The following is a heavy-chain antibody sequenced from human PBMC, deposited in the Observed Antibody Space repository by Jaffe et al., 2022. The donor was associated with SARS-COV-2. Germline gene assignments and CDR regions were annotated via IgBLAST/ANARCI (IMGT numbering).Heavy chain of an antibody. J-gene: IGHJ2*01. V-gene: IGHV4-59*01. D-gene: IGHD2-21*02. CDR2: IYYSGST. Sequence: QVQLQESGPGLVKPSETLSLTCTVSGGSISSYYWSWIRQPPGKGLEWIGYIYYSGSTNYNPSLKSRVTISVDTSKNQFSLKLSSVTAADTAVYYCARAGRFGVVTARPNWYFDLWGRGTLVTVSS. CDR3: ARAGRFGVVTARPNWYFDL. CDR1: GGSISSYY.